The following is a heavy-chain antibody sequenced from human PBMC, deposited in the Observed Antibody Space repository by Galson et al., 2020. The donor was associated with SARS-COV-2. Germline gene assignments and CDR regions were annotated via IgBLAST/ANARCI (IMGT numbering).Heavy chain of an antibody. V-gene: IGHV5-51*01. CDR3: ARHRRDFWSGYPPSGGWFDP. Sequence: KGLEWMGIIYPGDSDTRYSPSFQGQVTISADKSISTAYLQWSSLKASDTAMYYCARHRRDFWSGYPPSGGWFDPWGQGTLVTVSS. D-gene: IGHD3-3*01. J-gene: IGHJ5*02. CDR2: IYPGDSDT.